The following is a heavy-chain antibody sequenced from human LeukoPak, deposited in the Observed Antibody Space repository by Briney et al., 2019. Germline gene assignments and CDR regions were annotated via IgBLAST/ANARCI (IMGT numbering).Heavy chain of an antibody. D-gene: IGHD5-18*01. CDR2: IYTSGST. J-gene: IGHJ4*02. CDR1: GGSISSYY. Sequence: SETLSLTCTVSGGSISSYYWSWIRQPAGKGLEWIGRIYTSGSTDYNPSLKSRVTISVDKSKNQFSLKLSSVTAADTAVYYCARAMDMDTAMVFDYWGQGTLVTVSS. CDR3: ARAMDMDTAMVFDY. V-gene: IGHV4-4*07.